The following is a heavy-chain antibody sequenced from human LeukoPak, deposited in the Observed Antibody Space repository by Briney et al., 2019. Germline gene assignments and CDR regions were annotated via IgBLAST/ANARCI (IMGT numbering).Heavy chain of an antibody. CDR1: GFTFSAYW. V-gene: IGHV3-21*01. J-gene: IGHJ3*02. Sequence: GGSLRLSCAASGFTFSAYWMTWVRQAPGQGLEWVSSISSSSSYIYYADSVKGRFTISRDNAKNSLFLQMNSLRAEDTAVYYCARDTYCTSTTCPEGEAFDIWGQGTMVTVSS. D-gene: IGHD2-2*01. CDR2: ISSSSSYI. CDR3: ARDTYCTSTTCPEGEAFDI.